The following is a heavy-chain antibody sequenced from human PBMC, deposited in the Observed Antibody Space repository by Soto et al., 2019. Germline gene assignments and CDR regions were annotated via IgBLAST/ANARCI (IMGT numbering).Heavy chain of an antibody. J-gene: IGHJ6*02. CDR1: GFTFSSYG. CDR2: IWYDGSNK. D-gene: IGHD2-15*01. V-gene: IGHV3-33*01. Sequence: LSCAASGFTFSSYGMHWVRQAPGKGLEWVAVIWYDGSNKYYADPVKGRFTISRDNSKNTLYLQMNSLRAEDTAVYYCAREYCSGGSCYYYYYGMAVWGQGTTVTVSS. CDR3: AREYCSGGSCYYYYYGMAV.